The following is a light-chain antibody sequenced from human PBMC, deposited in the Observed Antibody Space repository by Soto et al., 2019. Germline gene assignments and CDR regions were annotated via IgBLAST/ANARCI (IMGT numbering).Light chain of an antibody. CDR2: GAS. Sequence: EIVMTQSPATLSLSPGERATLSCMASQSVSSNLAWYKQKPGQAPRLLSYGASTRATGIPARFSGSGSGTDFTLTISSLKSEDFEVYYCQQYNNWPRTFGQGTKVDIK. V-gene: IGKV3-15*01. J-gene: IGKJ1*01. CDR1: QSVSSN. CDR3: QQYNNWPRT.